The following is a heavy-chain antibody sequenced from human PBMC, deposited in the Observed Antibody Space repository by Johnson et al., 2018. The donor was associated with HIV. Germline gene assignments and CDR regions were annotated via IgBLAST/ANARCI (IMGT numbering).Heavy chain of an antibody. J-gene: IGHJ3*02. CDR3: ARVPFPRPTSPNYINDAFDI. CDR2: ISYDANNK. D-gene: IGHD4-11*01. CDR1: GFTFSSYA. V-gene: IGHV3-30-3*01. Sequence: QVQLVESGGGVVQPGRSLRLSCAASGFTFSSYAMHWVRQAPGTGLEWVAVISYDANNKYYAASVKGRFTISRDNSKNTLYLQMNRLTTEDTAMYYCARVPFPRPTSPNYINDAFDIWGQGTMVTVSS.